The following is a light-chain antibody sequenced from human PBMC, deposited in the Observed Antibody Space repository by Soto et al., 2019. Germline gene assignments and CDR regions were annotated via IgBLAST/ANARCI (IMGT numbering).Light chain of an antibody. CDR1: SSDVGGYNY. CDR3: SSYTSSSSYV. CDR2: DVS. Sequence: QSVLTKPASGSGSPGQSITISCTGTSSDVGGYNYVSWYQQHPGKAPKLMIYDVSNRPSGVSNRFSGSKSGNTASLTISGLQAEDEADHYCSSYTSSSSYVFGTGTKVTVL. V-gene: IGLV2-14*01. J-gene: IGLJ1*01.